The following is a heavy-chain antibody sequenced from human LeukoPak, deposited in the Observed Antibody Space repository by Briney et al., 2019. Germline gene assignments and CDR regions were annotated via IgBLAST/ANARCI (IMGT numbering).Heavy chain of an antibody. CDR3: ARARIRGVTHYYYYGMDV. V-gene: IGHV3-66*01. J-gene: IGHJ6*02. CDR2: IYSGGST. Sequence: PGRSLRLSCAASGFTVSSNYMSWVRQAPGKGLEWVSVIYSGGSTYYADSVKGRFTISRDNSKNTLYLQMNSLRAEDTAVYYCARARIRGVTHYYYYGMDVWGQGTTVTVSS. CDR1: GFTVSSNY. D-gene: IGHD3-10*01.